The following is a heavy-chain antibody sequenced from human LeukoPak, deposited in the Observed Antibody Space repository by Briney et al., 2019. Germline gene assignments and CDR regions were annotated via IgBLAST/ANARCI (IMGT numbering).Heavy chain of an antibody. CDR2: ISSSSSYT. CDR3: ARTVEDYFDY. CDR1: GFTFSDYY. J-gene: IGHJ4*02. Sequence: GRSLRLSCAASGFTFSDYYMSWIRQAPGKGLEWVSYISSSSSYTNYADSVKGRFTISRDNAKNSLYLQMNSLRAEDTAVYYCARTVEDYFDYWGQGTLVTVSS. V-gene: IGHV3-11*03. D-gene: IGHD5-24*01.